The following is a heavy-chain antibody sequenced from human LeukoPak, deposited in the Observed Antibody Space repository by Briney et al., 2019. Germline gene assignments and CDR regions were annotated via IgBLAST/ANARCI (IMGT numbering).Heavy chain of an antibody. Sequence: PGRSLRLSCAASGFTFSSYGMHWVRQAPGKGLEWVAVIWYDGSNKYYADSVKGRFTISRDNSQNTLYLQMNSLRAEDTAVYYCARGPSSGWYRGVDYWGQGTLVTVSS. CDR1: GFTFSSYG. D-gene: IGHD6-19*01. V-gene: IGHV3-33*01. CDR2: IWYDGSNK. CDR3: ARGPSSGWYRGVDY. J-gene: IGHJ4*02.